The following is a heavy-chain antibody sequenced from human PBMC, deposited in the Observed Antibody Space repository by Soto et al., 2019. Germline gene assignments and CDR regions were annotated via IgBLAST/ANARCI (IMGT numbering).Heavy chain of an antibody. CDR1: GYTFTGYY. CDR3: AITMVRGVMGYFDY. D-gene: IGHD3-10*01. CDR2: INPNSGGT. J-gene: IGHJ4*02. V-gene: IGHV1-2*02. Sequence: ASVKVSCKASGYTFTGYYMHWVRQAPGQGLEWMGWINPNSGGTNYAQKFQGRVTMTRDTSISTAYMELSKLRSDDTAVYYCAITMVRGVMGYFDYWGQGTPVTVPS.